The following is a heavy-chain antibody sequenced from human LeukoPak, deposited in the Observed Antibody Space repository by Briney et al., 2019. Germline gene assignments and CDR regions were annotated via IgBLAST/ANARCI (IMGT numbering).Heavy chain of an antibody. CDR3: ARGSNLYYYYYMDV. V-gene: IGHV3-48*04. J-gene: IGHJ6*03. D-gene: IGHD4-11*01. CDR2: ISSSSSTI. Sequence: KTGGSLRLSCVASGFTFSSYSMNWVRQAPGKGLEWVSYISSSSSTIYYADSVKGRFTISRDNAKNSLYLQMNSLRAEDTAVYYCARGSNLYYYYYMDVWGKGTTVTVSS. CDR1: GFTFSSYS.